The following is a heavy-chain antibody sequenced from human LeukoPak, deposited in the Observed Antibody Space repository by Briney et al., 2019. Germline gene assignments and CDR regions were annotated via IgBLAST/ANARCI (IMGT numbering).Heavy chain of an antibody. CDR3: AREGRYCSSTSCYWTFDY. CDR1: GGSISSGSYY. J-gene: IGHJ4*02. CDR2: IYTSGST. V-gene: IGHV4-61*02. D-gene: IGHD2-2*01. Sequence: TLSLTCXVSGGSISSGSYYWSWIRKPAGKGLEWIGRIYTSGSTNYNPSLKSRVTISVDTSKNQFSLKLSSVTAADTAVYYCAREGRYCSSTSCYWTFDYWGQGTLVTVSS.